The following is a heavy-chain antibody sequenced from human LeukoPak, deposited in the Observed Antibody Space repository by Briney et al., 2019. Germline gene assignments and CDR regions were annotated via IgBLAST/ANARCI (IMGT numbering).Heavy chain of an antibody. D-gene: IGHD6-19*01. CDR3: ARDSGIAVAGHPYFDY. J-gene: IGHJ4*02. Sequence: SQTLSLTCAISGDSVSSNSAAWNWIRQSPSRGLEWLGRTYYRSKWCNDYAVSVKSRITINPDTSKNQFSLQLNSVTPEDTAVYYCARDSGIAVAGHPYFDYWGQGTLVTVSS. V-gene: IGHV6-1*01. CDR1: GDSVSSNSAA. CDR2: TYYRSKWCN.